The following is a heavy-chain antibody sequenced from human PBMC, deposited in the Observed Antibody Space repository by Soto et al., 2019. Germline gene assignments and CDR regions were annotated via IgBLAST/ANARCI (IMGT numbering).Heavy chain of an antibody. CDR2: ISSIGST. J-gene: IGHJ6*02. CDR3: ARGLVIRPSYSHGMDV. D-gene: IGHD3-9*01. Sequence: QVQLQESGPGLVKPSQTLSLTCTVSGGSISSGDYFWSWIRHSPGKGLEWIGYISSIGSTYYNPSLKSRVSVSRDTSKNQFSLKLSSVTTTDTAVYYCARGLVIRPSYSHGMDVWGQGTTVTVSS. V-gene: IGHV4-30-4*01. CDR1: GGSISSGDYF.